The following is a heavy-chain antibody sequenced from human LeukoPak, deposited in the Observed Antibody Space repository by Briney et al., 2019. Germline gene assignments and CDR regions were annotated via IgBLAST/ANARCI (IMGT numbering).Heavy chain of an antibody. J-gene: IGHJ4*02. CDR3: ARDPGGGYDYIRFDY. Sequence: PSETLSLTCAVYGGSFSGYYWSWIRQPPGKGLEWIGSIYYSGSTYYNPSLKSRVTISVDTSKNQFSLKLSSVTAADTAVYYCARDPGGGYDYIRFDYWGQGTLVTVSS. CDR1: GGSFSGYY. D-gene: IGHD5-12*01. V-gene: IGHV4-34*01. CDR2: IYYSGST.